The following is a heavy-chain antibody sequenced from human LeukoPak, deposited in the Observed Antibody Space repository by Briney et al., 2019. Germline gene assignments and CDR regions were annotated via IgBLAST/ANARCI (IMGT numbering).Heavy chain of an antibody. CDR2: INPNSGGT. J-gene: IGHJ2*01. CDR3: ARDPRYCTNGVCSWDWYFDL. V-gene: IGHV1-2*02. Sequence: ASVNVSCKASGYTFTGYYMHWVRQAPGQGLEWMGWINPNSGGTNYAQKFQGRVTMTRDTSISTAYMELSRLRSDDTAVYYCARDPRYCTNGVCSWDWYFDLWGRGTLVTVSS. CDR1: GYTFTGYY. D-gene: IGHD2-8*01.